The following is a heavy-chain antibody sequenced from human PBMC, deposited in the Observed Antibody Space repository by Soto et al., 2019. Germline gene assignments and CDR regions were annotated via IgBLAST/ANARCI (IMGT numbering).Heavy chain of an antibody. V-gene: IGHV4-39*01. CDR1: GDSINSDKYY. Sequence: QLQLQESGPGLVKPSETLSLTCSVSGDSINSDKYYWGWIRQPPGKGLEWIGSIYFRGNTYYNPSLQNRVTIYIDKSKSQFSLKLNSVNAADSAVYFCARLEGLATISYYFDFWGQGALVTVSS. CDR2: IYFRGNT. CDR3: ARLEGLATISYYFDF. J-gene: IGHJ4*02. D-gene: IGHD3-9*01.